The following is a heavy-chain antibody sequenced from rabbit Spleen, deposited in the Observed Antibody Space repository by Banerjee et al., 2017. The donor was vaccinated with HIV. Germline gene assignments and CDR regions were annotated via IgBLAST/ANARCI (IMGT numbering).Heavy chain of an antibody. CDR1: GFSFSSGYD. D-gene: IGHD1-1*01. Sequence: QSLEESGGDLVKPGASLTLTCTASGFSFSSGYDMCWVRQAPGKGLEWIACIDIGSSGFTYFASWAKGRFTISKTSSTTVTLQMTSLTAADTATYFCARDTSSSFSSYGMDLWGPGTLVTVS. V-gene: IGHV1S40*01. J-gene: IGHJ6*01. CDR2: IDIGSSGFT. CDR3: ARDTSSSFSSYGMDL.